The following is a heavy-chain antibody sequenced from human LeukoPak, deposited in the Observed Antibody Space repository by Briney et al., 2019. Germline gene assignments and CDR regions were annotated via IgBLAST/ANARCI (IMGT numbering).Heavy chain of an antibody. J-gene: IGHJ4*02. CDR3: ASKRGAYYYDSSGYYYHY. D-gene: IGHD3-22*01. CDR1: GGSISSYY. CDR2: INHSGST. Sequence: SETLSLTCTVSGGSISSYYWSWIRQPPGKGLEWIGEINHSGSTNYNPPLKSRVTISVDTSKNQFSLKLSSVTAAHTAVYYCASKRGAYYYDSSGYYYHYWGQGTLVTVSS. V-gene: IGHV4-34*01.